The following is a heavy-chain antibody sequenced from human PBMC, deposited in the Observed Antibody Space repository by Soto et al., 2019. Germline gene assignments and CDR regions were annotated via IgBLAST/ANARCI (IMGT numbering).Heavy chain of an antibody. CDR1: GYTFTSYG. CDR2: ISAYNGNT. CDR3: ARDLGGSYYAPVDY. Sequence: QVQLVQSGAEVKKPGASVKVSCKASGYTFTSYGISWVRQAPGQGLEWMGWISAYNGNTKYAQKFQGRVTMXTXTXPSTAYMELRSLRSDDTAVYYCARDLGGSYYAPVDYWGQGTLVTVSS. V-gene: IGHV1-18*01. D-gene: IGHD1-26*01. J-gene: IGHJ4*02.